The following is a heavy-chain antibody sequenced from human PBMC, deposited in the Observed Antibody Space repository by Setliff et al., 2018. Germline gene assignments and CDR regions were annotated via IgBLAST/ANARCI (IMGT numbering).Heavy chain of an antibody. CDR3: ASNRAAMALDDP. V-gene: IGHV4-39*01. Sequence: LSLTCTVSGDSISSSRYYWAWVRQSPGKGLEWIGSIYWSGNTWYNPSFKSRVTISIDTSKNQFSLKMSSVTAADTAVYYCASNRAAMALDDPWGQGKLVTVSS. D-gene: IGHD5-18*01. CDR2: IYWSGNT. J-gene: IGHJ5*02. CDR1: GDSISSSRYY.